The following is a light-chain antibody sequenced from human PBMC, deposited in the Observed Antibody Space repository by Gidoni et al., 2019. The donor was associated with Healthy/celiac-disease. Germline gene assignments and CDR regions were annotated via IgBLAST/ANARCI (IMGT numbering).Light chain of an antibody. V-gene: IGKV1-5*01. CDR3: QQYNSYL. CDR1: QSISSW. CDR2: DAS. J-gene: IGKJ1*01. Sequence: DIQMTQSPSPLSASVGDRVTITCRASQSISSWLAWYQQKPGKAPKLLIYDASSLESGVPSRFSGSGSGTEFTLTIRSLQPDDFATYYCQQYNSYLFGQGTKVEIK.